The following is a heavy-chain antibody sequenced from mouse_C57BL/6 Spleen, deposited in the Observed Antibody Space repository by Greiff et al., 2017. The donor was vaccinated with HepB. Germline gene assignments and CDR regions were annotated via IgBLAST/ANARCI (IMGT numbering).Heavy chain of an antibody. J-gene: IGHJ1*03. D-gene: IGHD1-1*01. CDR2: IYPGSGNT. CDR1: GYSFTSYY. V-gene: IGHV1-66*01. Sequence: VQLQQSGPELVKPGASVKISCKASGYSFTSYYIHWVKQRPGQGLEWIGWIYPGSGNTKYNEKFKGKATLTADTSSSTAYMQLSSLTSEDSAVYYCARRAVVARYWYFDVWGTGTTVTVSS. CDR3: ARRAVVARYWYFDV.